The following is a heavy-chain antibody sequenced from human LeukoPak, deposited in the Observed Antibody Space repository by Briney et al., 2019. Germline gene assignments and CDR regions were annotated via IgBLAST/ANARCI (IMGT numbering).Heavy chain of an antibody. D-gene: IGHD3-22*01. J-gene: IGHJ6*03. V-gene: IGHV4-39*07. CDR3: ARIGYDSSGYFRGSSYMDV. Sequence: SETLSLTCTVSGGSISSSSYYWGWIRQPPGKGLEWIGSIYYSGSTYYNPSLKSRVTISVDTSKNQFSLKLSSVTAADTAVYYCARIGYDSSGYFRGSSYMDVWGKGTTVTISS. CDR2: IYYSGST. CDR1: GGSISSSSYY.